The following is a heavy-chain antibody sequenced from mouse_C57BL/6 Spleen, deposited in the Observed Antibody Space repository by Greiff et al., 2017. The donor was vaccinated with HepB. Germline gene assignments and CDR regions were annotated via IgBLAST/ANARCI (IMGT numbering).Heavy chain of an antibody. D-gene: IGHD1-1*01. CDR3: ARYRTVVATGDVDV. Sequence: EVKLVESGGGLVQPGGSLSLSCAASGFTFTDYYMSWVRQPPGKALEWLGFIRNKANGYTTEYSASVKGRFTISRDNSQSILYLQMNALRAEDSATYYCARYRTVVATGDVDVWGTGTTVTVSS. CDR1: GFTFTDYY. CDR2: IRNKANGYTT. J-gene: IGHJ1*03. V-gene: IGHV7-3*01.